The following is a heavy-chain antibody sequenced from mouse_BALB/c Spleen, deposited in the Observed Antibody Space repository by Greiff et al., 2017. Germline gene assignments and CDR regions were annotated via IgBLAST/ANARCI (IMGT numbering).Heavy chain of an antibody. D-gene: IGHD2-4*01. CDR2: ISSGGSYT. CDR1: GFTFSSYA. V-gene: IGHV5-9-3*01. J-gene: IGHJ1*01. CDR3: ARSSTMITTGYFDV. Sequence: EVHLVESGGGLVKPGGSLKLSCAASGFTFSSYAMSWVRQTPEKRLEWVATISSGGSYTYYPDSVKGRFTISRDNAKNTLYLQMSSLRSEDTAMYYCARSSTMITTGYFDVWGAGTTVTVSS.